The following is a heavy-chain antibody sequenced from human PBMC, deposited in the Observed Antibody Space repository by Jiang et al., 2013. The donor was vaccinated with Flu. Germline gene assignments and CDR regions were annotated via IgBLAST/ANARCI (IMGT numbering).Heavy chain of an antibody. V-gene: IGHV2-5*01. J-gene: IGHJ3*02. D-gene: IGHD5-18*01. CDR2: IYWNDDK. Sequence: TFSGFSLSTSGVGVGWIRQPPGKALEWLALIYWNDDKRYSPSLKSRLTITKDTSKNQVVLTMTNMDPVDTATYYCAHTYGYGAFDIWGQGTMVTVSS. CDR3: AHTYGYGAFDI. CDR1: GFSLSTSGVG.